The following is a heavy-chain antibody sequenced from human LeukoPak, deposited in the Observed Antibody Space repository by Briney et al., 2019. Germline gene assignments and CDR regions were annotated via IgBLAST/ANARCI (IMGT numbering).Heavy chain of an antibody. Sequence: SSETLSLTCTVSDDSITMYYWTWIRQPPGKGLEWIGYVDHTGSTKFNPSLNGRVSISRDTSKNLFSLRLRSVTAADTAVYFCARGRVSSSTWYSTYYYYFYMDVWGKGTTVTVSS. D-gene: IGHD1-1*01. J-gene: IGHJ6*03. V-gene: IGHV4-59*01. CDR1: DDSITMYY. CDR2: VDHTGST. CDR3: ARGRVSSSTWYSTYYYYFYMDV.